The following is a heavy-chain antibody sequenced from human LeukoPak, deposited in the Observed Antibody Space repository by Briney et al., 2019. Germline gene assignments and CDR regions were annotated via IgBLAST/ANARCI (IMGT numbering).Heavy chain of an antibody. Sequence: GGSLRLSCVASGFTFSSYGMHWVRQAPGKGLEWVAVISYDGSNKYYADSVKGRFTISSDNSKNTLSLQMNSLRAEDTAVYYCARDRGNQRGYYYYYMDVWGKGTTVTVSS. CDR2: ISYDGSNK. CDR1: GFTFSSYG. CDR3: ARDRGNQRGYYYYYMDV. V-gene: IGHV3-30*03. J-gene: IGHJ6*03. D-gene: IGHD1-14*01.